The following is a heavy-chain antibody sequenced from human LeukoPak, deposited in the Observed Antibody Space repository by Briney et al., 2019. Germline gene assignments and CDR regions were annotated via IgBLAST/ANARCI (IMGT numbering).Heavy chain of an antibody. CDR2: LIPNFGTA. J-gene: IGHJ4*02. V-gene: IGHV1-69*13. CDR3: ARTTAGDFDY. D-gene: IGHD1-14*01. CDR1: GGTFSSYA. Sequence: SVKLSCNASGGTFSSYAISWARHAPGQGLEWMGGLIPNFGTANYAQKFQSSVTITADESTSTAYMELSSLRSEDTAVYDCARTTAGDFDYWGQGTLVTVSS.